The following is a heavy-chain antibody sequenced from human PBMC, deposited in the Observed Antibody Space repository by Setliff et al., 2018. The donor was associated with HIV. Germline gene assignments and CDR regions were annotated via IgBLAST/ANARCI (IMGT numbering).Heavy chain of an antibody. CDR1: GGSISSYY. CDR2: IYYSGST. J-gene: IGHJ6*03. D-gene: IGHD6-6*01. CDR3: ASEAWTSYRSSSGYYYYYMDV. Sequence: KTSETLSLTCTVSGGSISSYYWSWIRQSPGKGLEWIGYIYYSGSTNYNPSLKSRVTISVDTSKNQFSLKLSSVTAADTAVYYCASEAWTSYRSSSGYYYYYMDVWGKGTTVTVSS. V-gene: IGHV4-59*01.